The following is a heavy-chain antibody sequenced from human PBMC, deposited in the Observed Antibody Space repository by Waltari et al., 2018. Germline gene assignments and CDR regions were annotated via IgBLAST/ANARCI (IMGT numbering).Heavy chain of an antibody. CDR3: AKDNWLSTRYFDY. Sequence: EVQLVESGGGLVQPGRSLRLSCAAFGFTFDDYAMHWVRQAPGKGLEWGYGISWNSGSIGYADSVKGRFTISRDNAKNSLYLQMNSLRAEDTSLYYCAKDNWLSTRYFDYWGQGTLVTVSS. CDR1: GFTFDDYA. J-gene: IGHJ4*02. CDR2: ISWNSGSI. V-gene: IGHV3-9*01. D-gene: IGHD3-9*01.